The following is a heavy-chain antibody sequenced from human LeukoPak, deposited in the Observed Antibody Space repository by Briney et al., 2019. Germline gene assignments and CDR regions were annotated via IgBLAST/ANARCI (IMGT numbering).Heavy chain of an antibody. D-gene: IGHD2-15*01. CDR2: IGGSGGAR. CDR1: GFAFSSYV. Sequence: GWPLRLSCAASGFAFSSYVLSWVRQAPGKGLKWVSAIGGSGGARYYADSVKGRFTISSDNSKNTLYLQMTSLRADDTAVYYCAKGVGIKNYYYYGVDVWGKGTTVTVSS. J-gene: IGHJ6*04. CDR3: AKGVGIKNYYYYGVDV. V-gene: IGHV3-23*01.